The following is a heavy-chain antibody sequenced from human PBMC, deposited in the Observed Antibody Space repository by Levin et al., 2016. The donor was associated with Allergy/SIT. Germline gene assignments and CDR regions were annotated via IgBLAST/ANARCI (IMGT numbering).Heavy chain of an antibody. CDR1: GGSFSGYY. Sequence: SETLSLTCAVYGGSFSGYYWSWIRQPPGKGLEWIGEINHSGSTNYNPSLKSRVTISVDTSKNQFSLKLSSVTAADTAVYYCASVTLIPSKNDSSGYYSTVDAFDIWGQGTMVTVSS. D-gene: IGHD3-22*01. CDR2: INHSGST. V-gene: IGHV4-34*01. CDR3: ASVTLIPSKNDSSGYYSTVDAFDI. J-gene: IGHJ3*02.